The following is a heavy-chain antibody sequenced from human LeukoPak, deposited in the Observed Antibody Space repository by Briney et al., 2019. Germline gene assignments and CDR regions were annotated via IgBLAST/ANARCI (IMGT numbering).Heavy chain of an antibody. CDR1: AFTFRTYS. V-gene: IGHV3-21*01. D-gene: IGHD3-16*02. CDR3: ARGSDFVWGSYRPYFDY. CDR2: ICGSTSYI. J-gene: IGHJ4*02. Sequence: GGSLRLSCVASAFTFRTYSMHWVRQAPGKGLEWGSPICGSTSYIYYADSVRGRFTISRDNAKNSLYLQMNSLRAEDTAVYYCARGSDFVWGSYRPYFDYWGQGTLVTVSS.